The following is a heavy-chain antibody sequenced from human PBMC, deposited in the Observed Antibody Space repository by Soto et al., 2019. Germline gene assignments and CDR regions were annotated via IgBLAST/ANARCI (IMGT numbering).Heavy chain of an antibody. Sequence: GESLRLSCKSYGYSFTTYWIAWVRQMPGKGLEWMGSIHPGESDTRYSPSFQGQVTISADRSITTAYLQWSSLKASDTAMYYCARHEATYYTFYGMDVWGQGTTVTPSS. CDR3: ARHEATYYTFYGMDV. CDR1: GYSFTTYW. CDR2: IHPGESDT. D-gene: IGHD2-2*02. V-gene: IGHV5-51*01. J-gene: IGHJ6*02.